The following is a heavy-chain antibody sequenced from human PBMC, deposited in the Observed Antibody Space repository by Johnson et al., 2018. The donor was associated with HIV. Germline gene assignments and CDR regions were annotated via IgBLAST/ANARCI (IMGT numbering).Heavy chain of an antibody. Sequence: MQLVESGGGLVQPGGSLRLSCAASGFTFDDYDMSWVRQAPGKGLEWVSGINWNGGSTGYADSVKGRFTISRDTAKNSLYLQMNSLRAEDTALYYCARGKLPAALRRGDAFDIWGQGTMVTVSS. J-gene: IGHJ3*02. D-gene: IGHD2-2*01. CDR3: ARGKLPAALRRGDAFDI. CDR1: GFTFDDYD. V-gene: IGHV3-20*04. CDR2: INWNGGST.